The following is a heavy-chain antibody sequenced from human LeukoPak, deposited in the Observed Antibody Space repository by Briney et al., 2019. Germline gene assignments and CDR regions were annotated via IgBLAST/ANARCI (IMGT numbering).Heavy chain of an antibody. CDR2: INPNSGGT. Sequence: ASVKVSCKVSGYTLTELSMHWVRQAPGQGLEWMGWINPNSGGTNYAQKFQGRVTMTRDTSISTAYMEMSRLRSDDTAVYYCARGIRGIAADYWGQGTPVTVSS. CDR3: ARGIRGIAADY. CDR1: GYTLTELS. J-gene: IGHJ4*02. V-gene: IGHV1-2*02. D-gene: IGHD6-25*01.